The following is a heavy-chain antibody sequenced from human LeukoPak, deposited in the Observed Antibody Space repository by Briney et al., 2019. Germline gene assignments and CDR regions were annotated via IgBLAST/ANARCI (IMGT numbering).Heavy chain of an antibody. V-gene: IGHV1-69*02. CDR3: ARVRSSTTLYYLDY. CDR2: IIPILDIA. CDR1: GGTFSSYT. D-gene: IGHD2-2*01. Sequence: SVKVSCKASGGTFSSYTISWVRQAPGQGLEWMGRIIPILDIANYAQKLQGRVTITADKSTSTAYMELSSLRSEDTAVYYCARVRSSTTLYYLDYWGQGNVVTVSS. J-gene: IGHJ4*02.